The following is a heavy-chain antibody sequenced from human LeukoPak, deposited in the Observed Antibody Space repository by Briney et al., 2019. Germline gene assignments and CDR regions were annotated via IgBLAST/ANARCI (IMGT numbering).Heavy chain of an antibody. CDR1: GCSLSSYY. CDR2: IYYSGST. CDR3: ASGYYGSGSSDY. V-gene: IGHV4-59*01. J-gene: IGHJ4*02. Sequence: PSETLSLTCTVSGCSLSSYYWSWLRQPPGKGLEWIGYIYYSGSTNYNPSLKSRVTISVDPSKNQFSLKLSSVTAADTAVYYCASGYYGSGSSDYWGQGTLVTVSS. D-gene: IGHD3-10*01.